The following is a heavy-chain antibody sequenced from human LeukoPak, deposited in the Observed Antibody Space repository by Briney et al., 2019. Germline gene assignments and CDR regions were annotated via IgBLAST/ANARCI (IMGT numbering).Heavy chain of an antibody. J-gene: IGHJ4*02. CDR1: GFTFSSYW. Sequence: GGSLRLSCAASGFTFSSYWMSWVRQAPGKGLEWVANIKQDGSEKYYADSVKGRLTISRDNSKNTLYLQMNSLRAEDTAVYYCARDLGMITFGGVPYWGQGTLVTVSS. CDR2: IKQDGSEK. CDR3: ARDLGMITFGGVPY. V-gene: IGHV3-7*01. D-gene: IGHD3-16*01.